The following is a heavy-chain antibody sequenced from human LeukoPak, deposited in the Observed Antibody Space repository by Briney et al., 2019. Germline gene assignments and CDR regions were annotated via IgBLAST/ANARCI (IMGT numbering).Heavy chain of an antibody. CDR2: IYYSGST. D-gene: IGHD2-2*01. CDR3: ARVRALLGYCSSTSCYVTTGYYYYYMDV. V-gene: IGHV4-39*07. J-gene: IGHJ6*03. CDR1: GGSISSSSYY. Sequence: SETLSLTCTVSGGSISSSSYYWGWIRQPPGKGLEWIVSIYYSGSTYYNPSLKSRVTISVDTSKNQFSLKLSSVTAADTAVYYCARVRALLGYCSSTSCYVTTGYYYYYMDVWGKGTTVTVSS.